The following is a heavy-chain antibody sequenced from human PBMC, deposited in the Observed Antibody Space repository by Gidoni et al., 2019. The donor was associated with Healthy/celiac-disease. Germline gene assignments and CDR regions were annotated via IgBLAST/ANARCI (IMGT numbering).Heavy chain of an antibody. Sequence: QVQLQQWGAGLLKPSATLSLTCAVYGVSFRGYYCSWIRQPPGKGLEWIGEINHSGSTNDNPSLKSRVTRSVDTSKNQFSLKLSSVTAADTAVYYCARGVLGAIFGVVISSRAFDIWGQGTMVTVSS. CDR3: ARGVLGAIFGVVISSRAFDI. V-gene: IGHV4-34*01. J-gene: IGHJ3*02. CDR2: INHSGST. CDR1: GVSFRGYY. D-gene: IGHD3-3*01.